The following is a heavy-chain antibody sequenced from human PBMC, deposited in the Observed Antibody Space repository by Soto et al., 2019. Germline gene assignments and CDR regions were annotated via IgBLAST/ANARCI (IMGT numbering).Heavy chain of an antibody. CDR2: VYYSGST. J-gene: IGHJ5*02. CDR3: AGMLWYNWFDP. D-gene: IGHD2-8*01. CDR1: GGSISSYY. V-gene: IGHV4-59*08. Sequence: SETLSLTCTVSGGSISSYYWSWIRQPPGKGLEWIGYVYYSGSTNYNPSLKSRVTISVDTSKNQFSLKLSSVTAADTAVYYCAGMLWYNWFDPWGQGTLVTVSS.